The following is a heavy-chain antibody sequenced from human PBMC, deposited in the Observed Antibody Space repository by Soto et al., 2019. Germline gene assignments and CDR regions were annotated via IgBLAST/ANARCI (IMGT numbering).Heavy chain of an antibody. J-gene: IGHJ6*02. V-gene: IGHV1-69*12. CDR1: GGTFSSYA. Sequence: QVQLVQSGAEVKKPGSSVKVSCKASGGTFSSYAISWVRQAPGQGLEWMGGIIPIFGTANYAQKFQGRVTITAEESTSTAYMELSSLRSEDTAVYYCARRSGKQWLYHYYYGGMDVWGQGTTVTVSS. D-gene: IGHD6-19*01. CDR3: ARRSGKQWLYHYYYGGMDV. CDR2: IIPIFGTA.